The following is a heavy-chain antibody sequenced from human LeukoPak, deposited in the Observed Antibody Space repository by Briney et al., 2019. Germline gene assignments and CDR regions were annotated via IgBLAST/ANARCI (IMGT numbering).Heavy chain of an antibody. V-gene: IGHV3-11*01. CDR3: ARARGGYDFDY. D-gene: IGHD5-12*01. CDR2: ISSGGSTI. CDR1: GFTFGDFD. Sequence: GGSLRLSCSASGFTFGDFDMNWVRQAPGKGLEWVSYISSGGSTIYYAVSVRGRFTISRDNAKNSLYLQLNSLRAEDTAVYYCARARGGYDFDYWGQGTLVTVSS. J-gene: IGHJ4*02.